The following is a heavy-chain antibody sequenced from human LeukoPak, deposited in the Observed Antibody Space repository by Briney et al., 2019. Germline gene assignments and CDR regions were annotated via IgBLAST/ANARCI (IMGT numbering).Heavy chain of an antibody. V-gene: IGHV1-46*01. CDR3: AREGDSGSYPSYRWFDP. D-gene: IGHD1-26*01. J-gene: IGHJ5*02. CDR1: GYTFTSYY. CDR2: INPSGGST. Sequence: ASVKVSCKASGYTFTSYYMHWVRQAPGQGLEWMGIINPSGGSTSYAQKFQGRVTMTRDTSTSTVYMELSSLRSEDTAVYYCAREGDSGSYPSYRWFDPWGQGTLVTVSS.